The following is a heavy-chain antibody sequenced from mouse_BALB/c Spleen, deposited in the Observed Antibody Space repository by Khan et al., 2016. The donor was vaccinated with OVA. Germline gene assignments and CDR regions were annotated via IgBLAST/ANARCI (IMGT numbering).Heavy chain of an antibody. CDR2: IAPGSINV. CDR3: ARENYYGRSCYAMDY. J-gene: IGHJ4*01. D-gene: IGHD1-1*01. V-gene: IGHV1S41*01. CDR1: GYPFTSYW. Sequence: DLVKPGASVKLSCKASGYPFTSYWINWLKPRPGQVLAWIGRIAPGSINVYYNDMFRGNATLTVAPSSRTAYIQLDSLSSEDSAVYFCARENYYGRSCYAMDYWGQGTSVTVSS.